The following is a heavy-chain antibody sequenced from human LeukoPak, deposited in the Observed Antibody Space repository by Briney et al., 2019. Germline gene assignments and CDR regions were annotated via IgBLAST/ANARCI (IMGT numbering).Heavy chain of an antibody. CDR2: ISWNSGSI. Sequence: QAGGSLRLSCAASGFTFDDYAMHWVRQAPGKGLEWVSGISWNSGSIGYADSVKGRVTISRDNAKNSLYLQMNSLRAEDTALYYCAKISGDGYNPKDYYFDYWGQGTLVTVSS. CDR1: GFTFDDYA. CDR3: AKISGDGYNPKDYYFDY. D-gene: IGHD5-24*01. V-gene: IGHV3-9*01. J-gene: IGHJ4*02.